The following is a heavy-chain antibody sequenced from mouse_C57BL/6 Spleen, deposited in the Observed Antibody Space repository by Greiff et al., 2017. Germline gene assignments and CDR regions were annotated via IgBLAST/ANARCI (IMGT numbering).Heavy chain of an antibody. V-gene: IGHV1-12*01. CDR2: IYPGNGDT. CDR3: ARSGSSYPHDYAMDY. J-gene: IGHJ4*01. D-gene: IGHD1-1*01. CDR1: GYTFTSYN. Sequence: LQQSGAELVRPGASVKMSCKASGYTFTSYNMHWVKQTPRQGLEWIGAIYPGNGDTSYTQKFKGKATLTVDKSSSTSYMQLRSLTSEDSAVYFSARSGSSYPHDYAMDYWGQGTSVTVSS.